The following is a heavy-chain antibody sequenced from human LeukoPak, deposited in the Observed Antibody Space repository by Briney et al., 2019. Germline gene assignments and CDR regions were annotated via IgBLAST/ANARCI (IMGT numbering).Heavy chain of an antibody. CDR3: ARGQDIVVVVAATDNWFDP. Sequence: GGSLRLSCAASGFTVSSNYMSWVRQAPGKGLEWVANIKQDGSEKYYVDSVKGRFTISRDNAKNSLYLQMNSLRAEDTAVYYCARGQDIVVVVAATDNWFDPWGQGTLVTVSS. D-gene: IGHD2-15*01. CDR1: GFTVSSNY. J-gene: IGHJ5*02. V-gene: IGHV3-7*01. CDR2: IKQDGSEK.